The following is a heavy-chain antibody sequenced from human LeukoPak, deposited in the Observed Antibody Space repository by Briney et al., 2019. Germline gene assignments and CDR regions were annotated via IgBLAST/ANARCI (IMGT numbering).Heavy chain of an antibody. J-gene: IGHJ4*02. CDR2: IYTSGST. V-gene: IGHV4-4*09. CDR1: GGSISSYY. Sequence: PSETLSLTCTVSGGSISSYYWSWIRQPPGKGLEWIGYIYTSGSTNYNPSLKSRVTISVDTSKNQFSLKLSSVTAADTAVYYCAGHRAVAYCGGDCYSPGYYFDYWGQGTLVTVSS. D-gene: IGHD2-21*02. CDR3: AGHRAVAYCGGDCYSPGYYFDY.